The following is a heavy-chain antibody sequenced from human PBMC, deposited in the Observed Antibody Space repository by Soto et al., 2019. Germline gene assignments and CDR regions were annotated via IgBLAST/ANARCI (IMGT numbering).Heavy chain of an antibody. CDR1: GFTLSTYG. D-gene: IGHD3-22*01. J-gene: IGHJ4*02. Sequence: PGGSLRLSCAASGFTLSTYGMHWVRQAPGKGLEWVAVISYDGTNKFYADSVKGRFTISRDNSKNTLFLQMNSLRAEDAAVYYCAKEDSDSVPYYPVSPGFDYCGPGTLVTVSS. CDR2: ISYDGTNK. V-gene: IGHV3-30*18. CDR3: AKEDSDSVPYYPVSPGFDY.